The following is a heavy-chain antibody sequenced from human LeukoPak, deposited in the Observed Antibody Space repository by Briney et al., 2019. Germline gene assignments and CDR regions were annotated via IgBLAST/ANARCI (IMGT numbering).Heavy chain of an antibody. CDR1: GGSFSGYY. V-gene: IGHV4-34*01. Sequence: PSETLSLTCAVYGGSFSGYYWSRIRQPPGTGLEWIGEINHSGSTNYNPSLKSRVTISVDTSKNQFSLKLSSVTAADTAVYYCARGNYYGSGSSRGNWFEPWGQGTLVTVSS. J-gene: IGHJ5*02. D-gene: IGHD3-10*01. CDR2: INHSGST. CDR3: ARGNYYGSGSSRGNWFEP.